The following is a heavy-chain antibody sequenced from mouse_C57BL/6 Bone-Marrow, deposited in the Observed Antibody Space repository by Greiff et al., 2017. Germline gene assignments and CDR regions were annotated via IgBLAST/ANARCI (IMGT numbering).Heavy chain of an antibody. CDR3: AREGGNYRYFDV. CDR2: ISDGGSYT. Sequence: EVKLMESGGGLVKPGGSLKLSCAASGFTFSSYAMSWVRQTPEKRLEWVATISDGGSYTYYPDNVKGRFTISRDNAKNNLYLQMSHLKSEDTAMYYCAREGGNYRYFDVWGTGTTVTVSS. V-gene: IGHV5-4*01. D-gene: IGHD2-1*01. J-gene: IGHJ1*03. CDR1: GFTFSSYA.